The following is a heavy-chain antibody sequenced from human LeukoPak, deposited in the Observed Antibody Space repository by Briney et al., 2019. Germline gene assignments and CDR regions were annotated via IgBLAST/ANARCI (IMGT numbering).Heavy chain of an antibody. D-gene: IGHD3-22*01. CDR3: AKGRSAAMIEAAFDY. J-gene: IGHJ4*02. V-gene: IGHV3-23*01. CDR1: GFTFSSYA. CDR2: ISSSGGRP. Sequence: PGGSLRLSCAASGFTFSSYAMSWVRQAPGKGLEWVSVISSSGGRPYYGDSVKGRFTISRDNSKNTLYLQMNSLRAEDTAVYYCAKGRSAAMIEAAFDYWGQGTLVTVSS.